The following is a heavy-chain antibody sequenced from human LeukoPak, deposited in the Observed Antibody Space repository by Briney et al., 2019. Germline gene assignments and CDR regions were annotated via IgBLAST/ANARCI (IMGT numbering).Heavy chain of an antibody. J-gene: IGHJ6*02. CDR3: TTRDGYNFDSSYYGMDV. CDR2: IKSEADGGTI. Sequence: PGGSLRLSCAASGFIFRNACMNWVRQAPGKGLEWVGHIKSEADGGTIDYAAPVKGRFIISRDDSKNTLYLQMSRLKSEDTAVYYCTTRDGYNFDSSYYGMDVWGQGTTVTVSS. CDR1: GFIFRNAC. V-gene: IGHV3-15*01. D-gene: IGHD5-24*01.